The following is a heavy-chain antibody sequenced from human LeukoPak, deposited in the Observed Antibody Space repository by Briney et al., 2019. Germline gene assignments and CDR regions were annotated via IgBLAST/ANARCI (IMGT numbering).Heavy chain of an antibody. CDR1: GGSMSSYY. J-gene: IGHJ4*02. CDR3: ARGARAGYNLEPFDY. Sequence: SETLSLTCTVSGGSMSSYYWSWIRQPPGQGLEWIGYVYYCGSTKYNPSLQSRVTISVDTSKNQFSLKLSSVTAADTAVYYCARGARAGYNLEPFDYWGQGTLVTVSS. D-gene: IGHD5-24*01. CDR2: VYYCGST. V-gene: IGHV4-59*08.